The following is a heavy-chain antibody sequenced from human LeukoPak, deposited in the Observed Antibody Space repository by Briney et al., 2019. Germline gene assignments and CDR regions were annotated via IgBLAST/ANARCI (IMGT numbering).Heavy chain of an antibody. J-gene: IGHJ4*02. Sequence: PGGSLRLSCAASGFTFSSQAMTWVRPAPGKGLAWVSGITVNGGNTYYAESVKGRFTISRDISKNTLFLQMNSLRAEDTALYYCARARSSTNTLFDSWGQGTLVTVSS. CDR2: ITVNGGNT. CDR1: GFTFSSQA. CDR3: ARARSSTNTLFDS. V-gene: IGHV3-23*01. D-gene: IGHD1-1*01.